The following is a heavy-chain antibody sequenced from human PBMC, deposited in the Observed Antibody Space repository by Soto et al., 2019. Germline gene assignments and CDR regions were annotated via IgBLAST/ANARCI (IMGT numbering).Heavy chain of an antibody. CDR1: GFKFRNYA. V-gene: IGHV3-33*01. J-gene: IGHJ5*01. CDR3: ARAHTMMILDRFDP. CDR2: IWFDGSKK. Sequence: GGSLRLSCAASGFKFRNYAIHWVRQAPGKGLEWLAVIWFDGSKKYYADSVKGRFTISRDNSKNTVYLDMNSLTADDSGVFYCARAHTMMILDRFDPWGQGTLVTVSS. D-gene: IGHD3-22*01.